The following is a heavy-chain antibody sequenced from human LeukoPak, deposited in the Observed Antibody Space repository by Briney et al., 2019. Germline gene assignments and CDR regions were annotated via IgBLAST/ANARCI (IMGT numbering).Heavy chain of an antibody. V-gene: IGHV3-43D*03. J-gene: IGHJ4*02. CDR2: ISWDGGST. D-gene: IGHD2-15*01. Sequence: PGGSLRLSCAASGFTFDDYAMHWVRQAPGKGLEWVSLISWDGGSTYYADSVKGRFTISRDNSKNSLYLQMNSLRAEDTALYYCARYQGYCSGGSCYGPGYFDYWGQGTLVTVSS. CDR3: ARYQGYCSGGSCYGPGYFDY. CDR1: GFTFDDYA.